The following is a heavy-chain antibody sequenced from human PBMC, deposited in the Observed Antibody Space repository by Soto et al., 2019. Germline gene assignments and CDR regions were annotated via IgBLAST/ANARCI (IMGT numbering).Heavy chain of an antibody. CDR3: ARREIQGPLDY. CDR2: IYYSGTT. D-gene: IGHD1-26*01. J-gene: IGHJ4*02. V-gene: IGHV4-28*01. Sequence: TSETLSLTCAVSGYSISSSNWWGWIRQPPGKGLEWIGYIYYSGTTYYNPSLKSRVTMSVDTSKNQFSLKLTSVTAVDTAVYYCARREIQGPLDYWGQGTLVTVSS. CDR1: GYSISSSNW.